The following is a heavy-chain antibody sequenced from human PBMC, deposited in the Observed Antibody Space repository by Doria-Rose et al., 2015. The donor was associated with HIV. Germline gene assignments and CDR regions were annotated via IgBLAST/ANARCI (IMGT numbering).Heavy chain of an antibody. D-gene: IGHD6-13*01. CDR3: ARIKSSRWYHKYYFDF. CDR1: GVSLSSPGMG. J-gene: IGHJ4*02. V-gene: IGHV2-26*01. CDR2: IFSDDDR. Sequence: QITLKESGPVLVKPTETLTLTCTVSGVSLSSPGMGVSWIRQPPGKALEWLANIFSDDDRSYKTSLKSRLTISRDPSKGQVVITMTDMDPVDTATYYCARIKSSRWYHKYYFDFWGQGTLVIVSA.